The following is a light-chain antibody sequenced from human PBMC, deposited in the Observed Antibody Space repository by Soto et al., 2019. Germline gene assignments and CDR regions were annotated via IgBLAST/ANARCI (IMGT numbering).Light chain of an antibody. CDR3: ISYTSSDTYV. Sequence: QSVLTQPASVSGSPGQSITISCTGTSTDVGGYKYVSWYQQHPGKAPKFMIYDVTSRPSGISNRFSGSKSGNTAFLIISGLQAEDEADYYCISYTSSDTYVFGTGTKVTVL. CDR1: STDVGGYKY. J-gene: IGLJ1*01. CDR2: DVT. V-gene: IGLV2-14*01.